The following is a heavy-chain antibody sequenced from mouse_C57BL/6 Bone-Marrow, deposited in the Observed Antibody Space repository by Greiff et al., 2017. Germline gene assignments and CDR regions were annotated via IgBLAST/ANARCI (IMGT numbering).Heavy chain of an antibody. V-gene: IGHV3-6*01. J-gene: IGHJ2*01. CDR1: GYSFTSCYY. CDR2: ISYDGST. D-gene: IGHD2-13*01. CDR3: ASRYGDVGGDPDY. Sequence: ESGPGLVKPSQSLSLTCSVTGYSFTSCYYWNWIRQFPGNQLEWVGYISYDGSTNYNPSFKNRISITRDTSKNQCIVKLKSVTTEDTATYDCASRYGDVGGDPDYWGQGTTLTVSA.